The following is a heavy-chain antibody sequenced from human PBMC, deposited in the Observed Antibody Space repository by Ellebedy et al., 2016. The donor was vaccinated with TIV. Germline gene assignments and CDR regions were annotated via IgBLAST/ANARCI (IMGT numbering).Heavy chain of an antibody. CDR1: GYTFSNYF. J-gene: IGHJ6*02. V-gene: IGHV1-46*01. CDR2: INPSGGRT. CDR3: ARDSPSSSSWYRGGMDV. Sequence: AASVKVSCKASGYTFSNYFVHWVRQAPGQGLEWMGIINPSGGRTSYAQKFQGRVTMTRDTSTSTVYMELSSLRSEDTAVYYCARDSPSSSSWYRGGMDVWGQGTTVTVSS. D-gene: IGHD6-13*01.